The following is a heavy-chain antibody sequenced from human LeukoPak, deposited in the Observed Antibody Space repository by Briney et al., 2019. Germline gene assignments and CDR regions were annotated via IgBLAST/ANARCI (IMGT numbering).Heavy chain of an antibody. CDR1: GYTFTGYY. V-gene: IGHV1-69*13. CDR2: IIPIFGTA. J-gene: IGHJ4*02. D-gene: IGHD5-18*01. Sequence: GASVKVSCKASGYTFTGYYMHWVRQAPGQGLEWMGGIIPIFGTANYAQKFQGRVTITADESTSTAYMELSSLRSEDTAVYYCARIHSYGSPYYFDYWGQGTLVTVSS. CDR3: ARIHSYGSPYYFDY.